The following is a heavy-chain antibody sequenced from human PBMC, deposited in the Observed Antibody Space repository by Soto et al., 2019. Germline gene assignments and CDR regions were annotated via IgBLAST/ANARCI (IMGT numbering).Heavy chain of an antibody. CDR1: GYTFTNYG. CDR3: ARGGWNYGPGPLDL. Sequence: QVQLVQSGTEVKTPGASVKVSCHASGYTFTNYGINWVRQAPGQGLEWMAWISASNGKTHHAPFVQDRLTMTTDTSTRTAYMELTSLRSDDTAVYYCARGGWNYGPGPLDLWGQGTMVTVSS. V-gene: IGHV1-18*04. D-gene: IGHD1-7*01. J-gene: IGHJ3*01. CDR2: ISASNGKT.